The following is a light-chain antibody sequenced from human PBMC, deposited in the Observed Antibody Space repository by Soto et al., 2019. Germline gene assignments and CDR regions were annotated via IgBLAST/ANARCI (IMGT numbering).Light chain of an antibody. V-gene: IGKV3-15*01. CDR3: QEYIQWPPGM. CDR2: GAS. J-gene: IGKJ1*01. CDR1: QSVSSN. Sequence: EAVMTQSPATVSVSPGESATLSCRASQSVSSNLAWYQQKPGQAPRLLIYGASTRATGIPARFSGSGSGTEFTLTISSLQSEDFAVYYCQEYIQWPPGMFGPGTKVDI.